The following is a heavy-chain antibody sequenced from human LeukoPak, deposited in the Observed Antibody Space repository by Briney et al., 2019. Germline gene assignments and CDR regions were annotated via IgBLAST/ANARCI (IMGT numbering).Heavy chain of an antibody. Sequence: GSSVKVSCKASGGSFSSNIIGWVRQAPGQGLEWMGGIVPIFGKTKYAQKFQGRVTITTDESSSTAYMELSSLRSDDTAIYYCARGWGIPAPISWFDPWGQGTLVTVPS. CDR1: GGSFSSNI. V-gene: IGHV1-69*05. D-gene: IGHD2-2*01. CDR3: ARGWGIPAPISWFDP. J-gene: IGHJ5*02. CDR2: IVPIFGKT.